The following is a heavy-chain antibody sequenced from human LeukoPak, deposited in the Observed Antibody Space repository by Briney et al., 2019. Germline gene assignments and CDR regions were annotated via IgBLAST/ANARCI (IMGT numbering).Heavy chain of an antibody. J-gene: IGHJ4*02. V-gene: IGHV4-39*01. Sequence: SETLSLTCTVSGGSISSTTYYWGWIRQPPGKGLEWIGTIFYSGSTYYNPSLKSRVTISVDTSKNQFSLKLSSVTAGDTAVYYCAKGIRDGHYFDYWGREPWSPSTQ. CDR3: AKGIRDGHYFDY. D-gene: IGHD6-13*01. CDR1: GGSISSTTYY. CDR2: IFYSGST.